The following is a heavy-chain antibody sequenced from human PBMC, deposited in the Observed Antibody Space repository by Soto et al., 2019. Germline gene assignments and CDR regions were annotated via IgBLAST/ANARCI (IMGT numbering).Heavy chain of an antibody. CDR1: GFTFSGYG. CDR2: ISYDGSNK. D-gene: IGHD2-21*02. J-gene: IGHJ2*01. CDR3: AKGLAYCGGDCYSHFDL. V-gene: IGHV3-30*18. Sequence: QVPLVESGGGVVQPGRSLRLSCAASGFTFSGYGMHWVRQAPGKGLEWVAVISYDGSNKYYADSVKGRFTISRDNSKNTLYLQMNSLRAEDTAVYYCAKGLAYCGGDCYSHFDLWGRGTLVTVSS.